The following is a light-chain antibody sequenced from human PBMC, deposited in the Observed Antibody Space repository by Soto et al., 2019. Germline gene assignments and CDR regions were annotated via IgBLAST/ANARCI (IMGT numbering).Light chain of an antibody. CDR3: QQTYSTPPT. CDR1: QSISTY. Sequence: DSQMTQSPSSLSASVGDSVTISCRASQSISTYLNWYQQKAGLAPKLLIYAASSLQSGVPSRFSGSGSGTDFTLTISSLQPEDFATYYCQQTYSTPPTFGQGTKVDIK. V-gene: IGKV1-39*01. J-gene: IGKJ1*01. CDR2: AAS.